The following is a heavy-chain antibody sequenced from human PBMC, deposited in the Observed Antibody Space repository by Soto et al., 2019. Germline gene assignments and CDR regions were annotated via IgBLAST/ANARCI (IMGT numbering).Heavy chain of an antibody. CDR3: ANGNINPFDH. V-gene: IGHV3-21*01. CDR2: ISGSSNYI. CDR1: GFSFNFYN. D-gene: IGHD1-1*01. J-gene: IGHJ4*02. Sequence: EVQLVESGGGLVKPGGSLRLSCAASGFSFNFYNMNWVRQAPGKGLEWVSSISGSSNYIFYADSVKGRFTISRDNAKNSLYLQMNSLRAEDTAVYYCANGNINPFDHWGQGTLVPVSS.